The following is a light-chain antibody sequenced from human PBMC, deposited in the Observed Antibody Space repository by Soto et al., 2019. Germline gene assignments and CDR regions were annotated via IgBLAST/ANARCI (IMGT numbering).Light chain of an antibody. J-gene: IGKJ5*01. CDR1: QSVADN. CDR2: GAS. CDR3: QQYNNWPIT. V-gene: IGKV3-15*01. Sequence: EVVMTQSPATLSVSPGERVTLSFSSSQSVADNLAWFQQKPGQGPRLLIYGASTRATGIPARFSGSGSETDFTLTISSLRSEDSAVYHCQQYNNWPITFGQGTRLEIK.